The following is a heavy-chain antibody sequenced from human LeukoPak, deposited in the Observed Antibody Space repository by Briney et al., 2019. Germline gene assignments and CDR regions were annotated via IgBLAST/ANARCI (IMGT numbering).Heavy chain of an antibody. CDR2: INANHGGT. Sequence: ASVKVSCKASGYTFTGYYLHWVRQAPGQGLEWMGWINANHGGTNYAQQFQGRVTMTSDTHISTDYMELSRLRSDDAAVYYCARHRDFDSTGYYYPLFDYWGQGTLVTVSS. CDR3: ARHRDFDSTGYYYPLFDY. J-gene: IGHJ4*02. D-gene: IGHD3-22*01. CDR1: GYTFTGYY. V-gene: IGHV1-2*02.